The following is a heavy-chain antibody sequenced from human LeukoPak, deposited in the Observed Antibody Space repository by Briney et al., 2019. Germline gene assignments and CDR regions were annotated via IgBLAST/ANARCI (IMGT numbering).Heavy chain of an antibody. CDR1: GFTFGSYA. J-gene: IGHJ3*02. Sequence: GGSLRLSCAASGFTFGSYAMSWVRQAPGKGLEWVSAISGSGGSTYYADSVKGRFTISRDNSKNTLYLQMNSLRAEGTAVYYCAKYGCSSTSCYSPFDIWGQGTMVTVSS. V-gene: IGHV3-23*01. D-gene: IGHD2-2*01. CDR3: AKYGCSSTSCYSPFDI. CDR2: ISGSGGST.